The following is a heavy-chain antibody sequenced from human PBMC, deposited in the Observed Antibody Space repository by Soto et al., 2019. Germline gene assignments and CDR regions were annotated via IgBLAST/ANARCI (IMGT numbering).Heavy chain of an antibody. Sequence: TLSLTCTVSGGSITSYYWSWIRQPPGKGLEWIGNIYYSGSTSYNPSLKSRVTISVDMSKNQFSLKLSSVTAADTAVYYCARDGSGAYWGQGTLVTVSS. V-gene: IGHV4-59*01. D-gene: IGHD2-2*03. CDR2: IYYSGST. CDR3: ARDGSGAY. CDR1: GGSITSYY. J-gene: IGHJ4*02.